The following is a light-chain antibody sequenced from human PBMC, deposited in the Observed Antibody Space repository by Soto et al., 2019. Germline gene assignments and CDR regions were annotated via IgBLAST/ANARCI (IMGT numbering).Light chain of an antibody. CDR2: YAS. J-gene: IGKJ3*01. CDR1: ESVHRN. V-gene: IGKV3-15*01. Sequence: EVVMTQSPATLSVSPGERVTLSCRASESVHRNLAWYQQKPGQGPRLLIYYASTRATGVPDRFTGSGSGTEFTLTISRLQSEDFGVYHCQHSSNWPPTFGPGTKVEIK. CDR3: QHSSNWPPT.